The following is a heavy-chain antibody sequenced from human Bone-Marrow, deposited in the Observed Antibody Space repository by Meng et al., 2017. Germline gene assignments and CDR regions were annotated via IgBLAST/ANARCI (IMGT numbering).Heavy chain of an antibody. D-gene: IGHD3-10*01. Sequence: SVKVSCKASGFTFTDYFIHWVRQAPGQGLEWMGWINPNTGGTDYAQKSQGRVTMTRDTSISAAYMELSGLRSDDTAVFYCARVEAFGDFGFDYWGQGTLVTVSS. J-gene: IGHJ4*02. V-gene: IGHV1-2*02. CDR1: GFTFTDYF. CDR2: INPNTGGT. CDR3: ARVEAFGDFGFDY.